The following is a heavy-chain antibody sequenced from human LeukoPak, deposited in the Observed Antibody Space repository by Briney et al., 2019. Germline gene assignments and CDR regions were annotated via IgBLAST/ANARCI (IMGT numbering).Heavy chain of an antibody. CDR1: GDSLSSGAYA. CDR2: VYNSGGT. D-gene: IGHD3-16*01. J-gene: IGHJ1*01. CDR3: ARYEYARSDNTGLRYFHH. V-gene: IGHV4-30-4*01. Sequence: PSQTLSLTCTVSGDSLSSGAYAWTWIRQSPGKGLEWIGYVYNSGGTHYNSSLKSRLSISADMSQNKFSLNLSSVTAADTAVYYCARYEYARSDNTGLRYFHHWGQGTLVTVSS.